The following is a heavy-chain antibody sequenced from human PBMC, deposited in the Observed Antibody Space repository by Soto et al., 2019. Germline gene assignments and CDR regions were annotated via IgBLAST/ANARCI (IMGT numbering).Heavy chain of an antibody. J-gene: IGHJ6*02. CDR2: ISSGSSYT. V-gene: IGHV3-11*06. CDR3: ARQGACSSTSCPAYYYYYAMDV. Sequence: QVQLVESGGGLVKPGGSLRPSCAASKFIFSEYYMSWIRQAPGKGLEWVSYISSGSSYTNYADSVKGRFTISRDNAKNSLYLQMNSLRAEDTAVYFCARQGACSSTSCPAYYYYYAMDVWGQGTTVTVSS. CDR1: KFIFSEYY. D-gene: IGHD2-2*01.